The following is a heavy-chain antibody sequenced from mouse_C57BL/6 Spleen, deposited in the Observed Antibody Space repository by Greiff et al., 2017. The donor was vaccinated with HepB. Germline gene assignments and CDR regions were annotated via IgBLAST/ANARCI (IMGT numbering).Heavy chain of an antibody. D-gene: IGHD2-4*01. CDR2: ISGGGGNT. Sequence: EVKLEESGGGLVKPGGSLKLSCAASGFTFSSYTMSWVRQTPEKRLEWVATISGGGGNTYYPDSVKGRFTISRDNAKNTLYLQMSSLRSEDTALYYCARYDWIDYAMDYWGQGTSVTVSS. J-gene: IGHJ4*01. V-gene: IGHV5-9*01. CDR1: GFTFSSYT. CDR3: ARYDWIDYAMDY.